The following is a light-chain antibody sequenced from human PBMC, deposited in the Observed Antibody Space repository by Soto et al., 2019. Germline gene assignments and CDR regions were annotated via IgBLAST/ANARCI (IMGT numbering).Light chain of an antibody. CDR1: QSINSAN. V-gene: IGKV3-20*01. CDR2: GAS. CDR3: QHYDRSVPIT. J-gene: IGKJ5*01. Sequence: EFVLTQSPGTLSLSQGEGVTLSCRTSQSINSANLAWYQQKPGQAPRLLIYGASVRATGIPDRFSGGGSGTDFPLTISRLEPEDFAVYYCQHYDRSVPITFGQGTRLEIK.